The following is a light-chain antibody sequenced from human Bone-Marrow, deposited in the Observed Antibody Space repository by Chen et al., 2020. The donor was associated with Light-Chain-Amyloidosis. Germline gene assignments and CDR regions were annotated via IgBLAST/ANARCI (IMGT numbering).Light chain of an antibody. CDR1: NIGSTS. Sequence: SYVLTQPSSVSVAPGQTATIACGGNNIGSTSVHWYQQKPGQAPLLVVYDDSDRPSGIPERLSGSNSGSTATLTISRVEAGDEADYYWQVWDRSSDRPVFGGGTKLTVL. CDR2: DDS. J-gene: IGLJ3*02. CDR3: QVWDRSSDRPV. V-gene: IGLV3-21*02.